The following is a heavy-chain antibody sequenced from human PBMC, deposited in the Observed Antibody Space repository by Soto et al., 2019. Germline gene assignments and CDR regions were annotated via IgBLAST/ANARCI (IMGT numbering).Heavy chain of an antibody. CDR1: GGSISSYY. CDR3: ASMIGDPVLSFDS. J-gene: IGHJ5*01. V-gene: IGHV4-59*01. CDR2: IFYSGST. D-gene: IGHD3-10*02. Sequence: QVQLQESGPGLVKPSEPLSLTCTVSGGSISSYYWSWIRQPPGKGLEWIGFIFYSGSTSYNPSPKSPGTISIDTTEYQFSLKPNSVTAADAAVYYCASMIGDPVLSFDSWGQGTLVAVSS.